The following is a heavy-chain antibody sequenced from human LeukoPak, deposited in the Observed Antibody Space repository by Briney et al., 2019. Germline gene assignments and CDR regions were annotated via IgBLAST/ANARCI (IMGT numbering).Heavy chain of an antibody. CDR2: IRYDGMNN. J-gene: IGHJ4*02. CDR3: AKDLLGATSY. Sequence: PGGSLKLSCAASGFIFSNDGIHWVRQAPGKGLAWVAFIRYDGMNNYYADSVKGRFTISRDNSKNTLYLQTNSLRGEDTALYYCAKDLLGATSYWGQGTLVTVSS. D-gene: IGHD1-26*01. V-gene: IGHV3-30*02. CDR1: GFIFSNDG.